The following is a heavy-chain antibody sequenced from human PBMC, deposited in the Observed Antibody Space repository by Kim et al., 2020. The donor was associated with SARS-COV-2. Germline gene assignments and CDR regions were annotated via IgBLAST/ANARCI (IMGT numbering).Heavy chain of an antibody. V-gene: IGHV3-23*01. J-gene: IGHJ4*02. CDR3: AKEVAVAGYYFDY. D-gene: IGHD6-19*01. Sequence: ADPVKGRLTIAKENSKNTLYLKRNSLRAEDTAVYYCAKEVAVAGYYFDYWGQGTLVTVSS.